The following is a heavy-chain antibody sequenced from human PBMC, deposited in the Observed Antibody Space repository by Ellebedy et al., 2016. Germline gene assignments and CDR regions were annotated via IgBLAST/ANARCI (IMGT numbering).Heavy chain of an antibody. CDR3: AKGTMDYFYH. Sequence: SLKISXAGSGFTFNDYALHWVRQAPGKGLEWFSGISWDSAVIGYGGSVKGRFTISKDSAKNYLYLQMNSLRPEDTAFYYCAKGTMDYFYHWGQGTLVTVSS. CDR2: ISWDSAVI. D-gene: IGHD4/OR15-4a*01. CDR1: GFTFNDYA. J-gene: IGHJ4*02. V-gene: IGHV3-9*01.